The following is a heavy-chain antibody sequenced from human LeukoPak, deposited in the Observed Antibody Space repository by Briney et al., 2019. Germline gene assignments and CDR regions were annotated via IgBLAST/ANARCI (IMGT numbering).Heavy chain of an antibody. J-gene: IGHJ4*02. CDR1: GGSIKSSDYY. CDR2: IYYNEAT. D-gene: IGHD1-26*01. V-gene: IGHV4-39*07. Sequence: SETLSLTCSVSGGSIKSSDYYWGWIRRPPGKGLEWVGTIYYNEATQYNPSLKSRVTISVDTSKNQFSLRLSSVTAADTAVFYCARENSGSYREFDYWGQGTLVTVSS. CDR3: ARENSGSYREFDY.